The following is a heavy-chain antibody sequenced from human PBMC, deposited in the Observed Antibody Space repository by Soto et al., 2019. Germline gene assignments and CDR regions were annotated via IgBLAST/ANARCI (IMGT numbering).Heavy chain of an antibody. D-gene: IGHD2-15*01. V-gene: IGHV3-30-3*01. CDR2: ISYDGSDK. Sequence: WGAPRLPRAAPWFTLSSLSIHRVRQAPGQGAGGVALISYDGSDKDYADSVKGRFTISRDNSRNTLFLQMNSLRAEDTAVYYCARAAPRYCSGGSCYSGRDYWGQGTLVTVSS. CDR1: WFTLSSLS. CDR3: ARAAPRYCSGGSCYSGRDY. J-gene: IGHJ4*02.